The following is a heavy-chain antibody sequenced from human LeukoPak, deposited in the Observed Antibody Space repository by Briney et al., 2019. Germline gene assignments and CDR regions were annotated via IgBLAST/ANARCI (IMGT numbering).Heavy chain of an antibody. J-gene: IGHJ4*02. CDR3: ARDLGPWSNYYDSSGPSDY. Sequence: SVKVSCKASGGTFSSYAISWVRQAPGQGLEWVGRIIPILGIANYAQKFQGRVTITADKSTSTAYMELSSLRSEDTAVYYCARDLGPWSNYYDSSGPSDYWGQGTLVTVSS. D-gene: IGHD3-22*01. CDR2: IIPILGIA. CDR1: GGTFSSYA. V-gene: IGHV1-69*04.